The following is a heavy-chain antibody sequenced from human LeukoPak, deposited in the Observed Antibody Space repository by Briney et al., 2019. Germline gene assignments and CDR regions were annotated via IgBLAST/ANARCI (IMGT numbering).Heavy chain of an antibody. CDR2: ISSSGSTI. Sequence: QPGGSLRLSCAASGFTFSSYEMNWVRQAPGKGLEWVSYISSSGSTIYYADSVKGRFTISRDNAKNSLYLQMNSLRAEDTAVYYCARDQTYYYDSSGYRGLDYWGQGTLVTVSS. D-gene: IGHD3-22*01. J-gene: IGHJ4*02. CDR1: GFTFSSYE. V-gene: IGHV3-48*03. CDR3: ARDQTYYYDSSGYRGLDY.